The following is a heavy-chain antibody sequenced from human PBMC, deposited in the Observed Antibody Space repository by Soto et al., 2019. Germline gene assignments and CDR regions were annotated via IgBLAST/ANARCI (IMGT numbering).Heavy chain of an antibody. CDR3: AKDWADLPLADYYYYGMDV. Sequence: QVQLVESGGGVVQPGRSLRLSCAASGFTFSSYGMHWVRQAPGKGLEWVAVISYDGSNKYYADSVKGRFTISRDNSKNTLYLQMSSLRAEDTAVYYCAKDWADLPLADYYYYGMDVWGQGTTVTVSS. D-gene: IGHD3-3*01. CDR2: ISYDGSNK. J-gene: IGHJ6*02. V-gene: IGHV3-30*18. CDR1: GFTFSSYG.